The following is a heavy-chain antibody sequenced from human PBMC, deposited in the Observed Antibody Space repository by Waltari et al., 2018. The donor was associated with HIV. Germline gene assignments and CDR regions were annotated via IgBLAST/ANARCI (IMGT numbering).Heavy chain of an antibody. Sequence: QVHLVESGGGVVQPGRSLRLSCAASGFVLTDFGMHWVRQSPGKRLEWVSFYAYDGRQKVYEDSVKVRFSVSRDTSTNTFFLQMTSLRPEDTAIYYCVKENKYSGEYYPFDSWGQGTLVTVSS. CDR2: YAYDGRQK. D-gene: IGHD7-27*01. CDR1: GFVLTDFG. J-gene: IGHJ4*02. V-gene: IGHV3-30*18. CDR3: VKENKYSGEYYPFDS.